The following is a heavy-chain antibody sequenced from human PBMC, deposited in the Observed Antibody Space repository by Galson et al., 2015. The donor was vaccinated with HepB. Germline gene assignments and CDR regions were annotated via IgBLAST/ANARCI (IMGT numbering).Heavy chain of an antibody. V-gene: IGHV3-53*01. J-gene: IGHJ6*02. CDR2: IYSGGST. CDR1: GFTVSSNY. CDR3: ARGLRVGSYYYGMDV. D-gene: IGHD3-16*01. Sequence: SLRLSCAASGFTVSSNYMSWVRQAPGKGLEWVSVIYSGGSTYYADSVKGRFTISRDNSKNTLYLQMNSLRAEDTAVYYCARGLRVGSYYYGMDVWGQGTTVTVSS.